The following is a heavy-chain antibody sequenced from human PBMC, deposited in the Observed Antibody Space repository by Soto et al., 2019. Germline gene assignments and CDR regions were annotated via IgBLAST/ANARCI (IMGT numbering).Heavy chain of an antibody. Sequence: QVQLVQSGAEVKKPGSSVKVSCKASGGTFSSYTISWVRQAPGQGLEWMGRIIPILGIANYAQKFQGRVTITANKSTSTAYMELSSLRSEDTAVYYCARAPGYSYGVDYWGQGTLVTVSS. CDR3: ARAPGYSYGVDY. J-gene: IGHJ4*02. D-gene: IGHD5-18*01. CDR2: IIPILGIA. V-gene: IGHV1-69*02. CDR1: GGTFSSYT.